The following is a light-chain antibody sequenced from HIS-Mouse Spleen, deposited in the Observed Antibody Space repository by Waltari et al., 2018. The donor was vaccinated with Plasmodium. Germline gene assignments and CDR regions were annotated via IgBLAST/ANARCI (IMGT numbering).Light chain of an antibody. Sequence: AIQMTQSPSYLSASVEYRVTITCRASQGIRNDLGWYQQKPGKAPKLLISAASSLQSGVPSRFSGSGSGTDFTLTISSLQPEDFATYYCLQDYNYPYTFGQGTKLEIK. J-gene: IGKJ2*01. CDR1: QGIRND. CDR2: AAS. V-gene: IGKV1-6*01. CDR3: LQDYNYPYT.